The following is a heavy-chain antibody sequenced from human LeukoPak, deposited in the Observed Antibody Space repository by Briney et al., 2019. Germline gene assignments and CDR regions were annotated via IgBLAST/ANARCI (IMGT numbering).Heavy chain of an antibody. J-gene: IGHJ3*02. CDR1: GYTFTSYA. CDR3: ARDRFQSGGSPNVFDI. V-gene: IGHV1-3*01. CDR2: INAGNGNT. Sequence: GASVKVSCKASGYTFTSYAMHWVRQAPGQRLEWMGWINAGNGNTKYSQKFQGRVTITRDTSASTAYMELSSLRSEDTAVYYCARDRFQSGGSPNVFDIWGRGTMVTVSS. D-gene: IGHD1-26*01.